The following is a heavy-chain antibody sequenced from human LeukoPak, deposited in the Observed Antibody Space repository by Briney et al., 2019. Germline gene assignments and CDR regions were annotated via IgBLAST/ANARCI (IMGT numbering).Heavy chain of an antibody. CDR2: LYYNRGA. D-gene: IGHD2-21*01. CDR1: GGSISGYY. J-gene: IGHJ4*02. CDR3: ARGGIPDY. V-gene: IGHV4-59*01. Sequence: SETLSLTCTVSGGSISGYYWSWSRQAPGKGAEWIGNLYYNRGAWYKSSLKSRVTTSVDTSKNEFSLRLSSVTAADTAVYYCARGGIPDYWGQGILATVSS.